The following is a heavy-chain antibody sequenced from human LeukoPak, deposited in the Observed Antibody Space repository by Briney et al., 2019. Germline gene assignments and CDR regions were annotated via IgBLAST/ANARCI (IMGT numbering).Heavy chain of an antibody. CDR2: MNPNSGDI. CDR1: GYTFTSYD. J-gene: IGHJ3*02. V-gene: IGHV1-8*03. Sequence: ASVKVSYKASGYTFTSYDINWVRQATGQGLEWMGWMNPNSGDITYAQKFQGRVTITRNTSISTAYMELSSLRSEDTAVYYCAKPNVLLWFGELGAFDIWGQGTMVTVSS. D-gene: IGHD3-10*01. CDR3: AKPNVLLWFGELGAFDI.